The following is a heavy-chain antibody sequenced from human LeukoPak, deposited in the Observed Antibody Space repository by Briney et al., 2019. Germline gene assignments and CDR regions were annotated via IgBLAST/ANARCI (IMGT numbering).Heavy chain of an antibody. CDR1: GGSISSYY. Sequence: PSETLSLTCTVSGGSISSYYWSWIRQPPGKGLEWIGYIYYSGSTNYNPSLKSRVTISVDTSKNQFSLKLSSVTAADTAVYYCARGTVGGYCSGGSCYSDTAMAPIAGYYMDVWGKGTTVTVSS. CDR2: IYYSGST. J-gene: IGHJ6*03. D-gene: IGHD2-15*01. CDR3: ARGTVGGYCSGGSCYSDTAMAPIAGYYMDV. V-gene: IGHV4-59*01.